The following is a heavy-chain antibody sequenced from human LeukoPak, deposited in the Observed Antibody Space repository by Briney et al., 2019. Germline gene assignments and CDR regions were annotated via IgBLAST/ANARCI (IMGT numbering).Heavy chain of an antibody. J-gene: IGHJ3*02. CDR2: IYYSGTT. CDR1: GGSLSSSSCY. V-gene: IGHV4-39*01. Sequence: SETLSLTCTVSGGSLSSSSCYWGWIRQPPGKGLEWIGSIYYSGTTYYNPSLKSRVTISVDTSKNQFSLKLSSVTATDTAVYYCARLGGGNSAYSYAFDIWGQGTMVTVSS. D-gene: IGHD4-23*01. CDR3: ARLGGGNSAYSYAFDI.